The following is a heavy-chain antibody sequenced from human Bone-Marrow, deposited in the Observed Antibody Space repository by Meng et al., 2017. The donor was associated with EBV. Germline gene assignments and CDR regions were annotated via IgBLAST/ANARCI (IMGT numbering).Heavy chain of an antibody. J-gene: IGHJ4*02. CDR3: ARGNTFPEYYFGY. D-gene: IGHD2/OR15-2a*01. V-gene: IGHV4-30-2*01. CDR2: IYHSGST. Sequence: QLQLTDSGSGLGKPSQTPSLPCAVSGGSISSGDYSWSWIRQPPGKGLEWIGNIYHSGSTFYNSSLNSRVTISVDRSKNQFSLKLTSVTAADTAVYYCARGNTFPEYYFGYWGQGTLVTVSS. CDR1: GGSISSGDYS.